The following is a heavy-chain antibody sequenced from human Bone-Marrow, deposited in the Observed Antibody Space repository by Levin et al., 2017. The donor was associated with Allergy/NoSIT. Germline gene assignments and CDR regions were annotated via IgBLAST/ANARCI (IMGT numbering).Heavy chain of an antibody. D-gene: IGHD2-15*01. CDR1: GFTFSDYA. CDR3: AKDSTVSPIGYFDS. V-gene: IGHV3-23*01. Sequence: GESLKISCAASGFTFSDYAMSWVRQAPGKGLEWVSALSAAGGSTYYADSVRGRFTISRDNHENILYLQMSSLRAEDTATYYCAKDSTVSPIGYFDSWGQGIQVTVSP. CDR2: LSAAGGST. J-gene: IGHJ4*02.